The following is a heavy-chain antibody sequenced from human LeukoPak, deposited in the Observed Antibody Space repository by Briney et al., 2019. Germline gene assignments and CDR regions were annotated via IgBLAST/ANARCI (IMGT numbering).Heavy chain of an antibody. CDR3: ARPPSRDGYNLGY. D-gene: IGHD5-24*01. CDR1: GYSFTRYW. Sequence: PGESLRISCKGSGYSFTRYWIGWVRQMPGKGLEWMGIIYPGDSDTRYSPSFQGQVTISADKSISTAYLQWSSLKASDTAMYYCARPPSRDGYNLGYWGQGTLVTVSS. J-gene: IGHJ4*02. V-gene: IGHV5-51*01. CDR2: IYPGDSDT.